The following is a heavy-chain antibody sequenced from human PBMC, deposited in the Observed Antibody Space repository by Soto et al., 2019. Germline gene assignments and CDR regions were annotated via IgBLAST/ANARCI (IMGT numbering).Heavy chain of an antibody. Sequence: ASVKVSCKASGYTFTSYAMHWVRQAPGQRLEWMGWINAGNGNTKYSQKFQGRVTITRDTSASTAYMELSSLRSEDTAVYYCARNGLQTYYYYYGMDVWGQGTTVTVSS. V-gene: IGHV1-3*01. CDR2: INAGNGNT. D-gene: IGHD2-8*01. J-gene: IGHJ6*02. CDR3: ARNGLQTYYYYYGMDV. CDR1: GYTFTSYA.